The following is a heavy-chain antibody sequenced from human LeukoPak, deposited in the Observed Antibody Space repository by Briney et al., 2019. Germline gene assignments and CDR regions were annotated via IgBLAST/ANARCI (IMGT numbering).Heavy chain of an antibody. CDR1: GGSISRSSGY. D-gene: IGHD5-24*01. CDR3: ARHPRRDGYSNFDF. V-gene: IGHV4-39*01. CDR2: VFYSGSP. J-gene: IGHJ4*02. Sequence: SETLSLTCSVSGGSISRSSGYWGWIRQPPGKGLEWIGSVFYSGSPYYNPSLKSRLTIFVDTSKNQFSLKLTSVTAADTAVYYCARHPRRDGYSNFDFWGQGALVTVSS.